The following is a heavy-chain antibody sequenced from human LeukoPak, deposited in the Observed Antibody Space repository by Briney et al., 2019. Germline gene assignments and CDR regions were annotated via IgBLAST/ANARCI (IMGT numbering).Heavy chain of an antibody. Sequence: GGSLRLSCAASGFTFSSYAMSWVRQAPGKGLEWVSAISGSGGSTYYADSVKGRFTISRDNSKNTLYLQMNSLRAEDTAVYYCARGTMVRGALDYWGQGTLVTVSS. V-gene: IGHV3-23*01. D-gene: IGHD3-10*01. J-gene: IGHJ4*02. CDR3: ARGTMVRGALDY. CDR1: GFTFSSYA. CDR2: ISGSGGST.